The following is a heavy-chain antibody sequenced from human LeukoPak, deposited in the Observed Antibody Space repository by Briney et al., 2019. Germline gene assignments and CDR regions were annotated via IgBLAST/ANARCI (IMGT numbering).Heavy chain of an antibody. V-gene: IGHV4-59*08. J-gene: IGHJ6*03. D-gene: IGHD3-16*01. Sequence: SETLSLTCTVSGGSISSHYWSWIRQPPGKGLEWIGYIYYSGSTNYNPSLKSRVTISVDTSKNQFSLKLSSVTAADTAVYYCARGGARSLYYYYYYMDVWGKGTTVTVSS. CDR2: IYYSGST. CDR3: ARGGARSLYYYYYYMDV. CDR1: GGSISSHY.